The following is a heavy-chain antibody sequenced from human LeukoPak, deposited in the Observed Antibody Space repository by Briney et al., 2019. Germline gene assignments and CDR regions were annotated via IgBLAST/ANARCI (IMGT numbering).Heavy chain of an antibody. V-gene: IGHV1-24*01. CDR1: GYTLTELS. CDR2: FDPEDGER. D-gene: IGHD3-16*01. Sequence: GASVKVSCKVSGYTLTELSTHWVGQAPGKGREGMGGFDPEDGERIYAQKFQDRVTMTEDTSTDTAYMELRSLRSEDTAMYYCATALRLEALDLWGHGTMVTVSS. J-gene: IGHJ3*01. CDR3: ATALRLEALDL.